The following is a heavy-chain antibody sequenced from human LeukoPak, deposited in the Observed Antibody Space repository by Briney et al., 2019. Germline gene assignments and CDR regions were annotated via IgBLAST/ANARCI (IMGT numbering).Heavy chain of an antibody. D-gene: IGHD3-16*02. V-gene: IGHV4-34*01. J-gene: IGHJ5*02. CDR2: INHSGST. Sequence: GSLRLSCAASGFTFSSYAMSWIRQPPGKGLEWIGEINHSGSTNYNPSLKSRVTISVDTSKNQFSLKLSSVTAADTAVYYCARVCCDYVWGSYRYFDPWGQGTLVTVSS. CDR1: GFTFSSYA. CDR3: ARVCCDYVWGSYRYFDP.